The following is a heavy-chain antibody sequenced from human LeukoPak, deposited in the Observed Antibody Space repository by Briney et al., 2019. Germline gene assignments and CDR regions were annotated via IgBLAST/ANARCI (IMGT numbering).Heavy chain of an antibody. V-gene: IGHV4-34*01. J-gene: IGHJ2*01. CDR2: INHSGST. D-gene: IGHD4-11*01. CDR1: GGSFSGYY. CDR3: ARDRLAATVIIYWYFDL. Sequence: SETLSLTCAVYGGSFSGYYWRWIRQPPGKGLEWIGEINHSGSTNYNPSLKSRVTISVDTSKNQFSLKLSSVTAADTAVYYCARDRLAATVIIYWYFDLWGRGTLVTVSS.